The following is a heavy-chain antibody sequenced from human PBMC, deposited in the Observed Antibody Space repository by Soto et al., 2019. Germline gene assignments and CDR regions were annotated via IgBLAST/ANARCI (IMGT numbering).Heavy chain of an antibody. Sequence: EVQLVESGGGLVQPGGSLRLSWAASGFTFSSYWMHWVRRARGKGLVWVSRINSDGSGTTYADSVKGRFTISRDNAKNTLYLQMNSLGAEDTAVYYCARGGVPAAFDIWGQGTMVTVSS. V-gene: IGHV3-74*01. CDR2: INSDGSGT. J-gene: IGHJ3*02. CDR3: ARGGVPAAFDI. D-gene: IGHD2-2*01. CDR1: GFTFSSYW.